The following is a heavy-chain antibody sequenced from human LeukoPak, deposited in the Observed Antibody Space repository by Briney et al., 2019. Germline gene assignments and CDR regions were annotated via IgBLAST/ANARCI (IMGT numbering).Heavy chain of an antibody. D-gene: IGHD2-15*01. J-gene: IGHJ4*02. Sequence: GGSLRLSCAASGFTFSNYWMTWVRQAPGKGLEWVANIKPDESEKYYVDSVKGRFTVSRDNSKNSVYLQMNSLRAEATAMYYCATPVGGVWSFDYWGQGTLVTVSS. CDR2: IKPDESEK. CDR1: GFTFSNYW. V-gene: IGHV3-7*01. CDR3: ATPVGGVWSFDY.